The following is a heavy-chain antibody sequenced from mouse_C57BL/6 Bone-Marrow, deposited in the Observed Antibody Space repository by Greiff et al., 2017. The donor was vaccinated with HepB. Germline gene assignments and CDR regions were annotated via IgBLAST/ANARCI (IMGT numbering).Heavy chain of an antibody. D-gene: IGHD1-1*01. CDR1: GYTFTDYN. J-gene: IGHJ1*03. CDR3: ARGGGYYYGSSGYFEV. CDR2: INPNNGGT. V-gene: IGHV1-18*01. Sequence: EVQLQESGPELVKPGASVKIPCKASGYTFTDYNMDWVKQSHGKSLEWIGDINPNNGGTIYNQKFKGKATLTVDKSSSTAYMELRSLTSEDTAVYDWARGGGYYYGSSGYFEVWGTGTTVTVSS.